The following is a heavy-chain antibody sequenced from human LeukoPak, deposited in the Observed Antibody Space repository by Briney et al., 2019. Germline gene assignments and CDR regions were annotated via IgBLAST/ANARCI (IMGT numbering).Heavy chain of an antibody. CDR1: GGSLSGNY. CDR2: IYDSGST. Sequence: SETLPLTCAVYGGSLSGNYWSWIRQPPGKGLEWIGYIYDSGSTYYNTSLKSRVTISVDRSKNQFSLKLSSVTAADTAVYYCARALPAAILRFDYWGQGALVTVSS. CDR3: ARALPAAILRFDY. D-gene: IGHD2-2*02. V-gene: IGHV4-34*01. J-gene: IGHJ4*02.